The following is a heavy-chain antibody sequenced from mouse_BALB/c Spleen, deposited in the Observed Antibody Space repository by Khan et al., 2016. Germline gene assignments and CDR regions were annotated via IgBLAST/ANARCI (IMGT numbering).Heavy chain of an antibody. V-gene: IGHV3-6*02. D-gene: IGHD2-2*01. CDR3: ARDGYDGWVAY. Sequence: EVQLQESGPGLVKPSQSLSLTCSVTGYSITSGYFWNWIRQFPGNKLEWMGYISYAGYKDYNPSLKNRISITRDTSKNQFFLKLNSVTTEDTATYYCARDGYDGWVAYWGQGTLVTVSA. J-gene: IGHJ3*01. CDR2: ISYAGYK. CDR1: GYSITSGYF.